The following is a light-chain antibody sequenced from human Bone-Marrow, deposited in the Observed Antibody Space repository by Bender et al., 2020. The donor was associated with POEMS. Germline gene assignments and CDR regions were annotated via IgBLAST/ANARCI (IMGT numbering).Light chain of an antibody. Sequence: SYVLTQPPSVSVSPGQTATITCSGDALPKQYAYWYQQKPGQTPILVIYKDIERPSDIPERFSGSSSGTTVTLTISGVQAGDEADYYCQSADSSGTSAVFGGGTRLTVL. CDR1: ALPKQY. J-gene: IGLJ2*01. CDR3: QSADSSGTSAV. CDR2: KDI. V-gene: IGLV3-25*03.